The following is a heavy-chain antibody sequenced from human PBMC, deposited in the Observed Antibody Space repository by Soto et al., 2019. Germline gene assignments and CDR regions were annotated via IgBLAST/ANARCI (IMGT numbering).Heavy chain of an antibody. CDR1: GDTFKNCV. D-gene: IGHD7-27*01. V-gene: IGHV1-69*01. CDR3: AAELGFGKLAVV. CDR2: IIPLCRTT. J-gene: IGHJ6*02. Sequence: QVQVVQSGVEVRRPGSSVKVSCKASGDTFKNCVISWVRQAPGQGLEWMGGIIPLCRTTDFAQRFQGRLTITTDESTTTADMELSRLRSEDPATYYCAAELGFGKLAVVWGQGTTVIVSS.